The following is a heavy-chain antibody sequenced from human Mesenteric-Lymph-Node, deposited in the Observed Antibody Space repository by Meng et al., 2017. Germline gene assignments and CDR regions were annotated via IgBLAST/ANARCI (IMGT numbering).Heavy chain of an antibody. Sequence: QGPPWRSGPESFSPQPTLPSTCPASGGSISSGDYCWSWIRQPPGKGLEWIGEIYHSGSTNYNPSLKSRVTISVDKYKNQFSLKLSSVTAADTAVYYCASFPPPGKQWLVTNYWGQGTLVTVSS. CDR1: GGSISSGDYC. D-gene: IGHD6-19*01. V-gene: IGHV4-30-4*01. CDR2: IYHSGST. CDR3: ASFPPPGKQWLVTNY. J-gene: IGHJ4*02.